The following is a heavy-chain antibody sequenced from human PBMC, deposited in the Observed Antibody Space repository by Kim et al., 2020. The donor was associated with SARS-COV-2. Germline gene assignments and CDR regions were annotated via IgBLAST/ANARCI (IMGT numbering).Heavy chain of an antibody. D-gene: IGHD6-6*01. CDR2: ISSSSGYT. CDR1: KFTFSDYY. Sequence: GGSLRLSCAASKFTFSDYYMSWIRQAPGKGLEWVSYISSSSGYTNYADSVKGRFTISRDNAKNSLYLQMNSLRTEDTAVYYCATYSSSSSSQYWGHGTLVTVSS. J-gene: IGHJ1*01. CDR3: ATYSSSSSSQY. V-gene: IGHV3-11*03.